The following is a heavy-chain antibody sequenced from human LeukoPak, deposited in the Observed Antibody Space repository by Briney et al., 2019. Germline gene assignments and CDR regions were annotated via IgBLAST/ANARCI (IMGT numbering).Heavy chain of an antibody. CDR1: GDSVSINSAA. V-gene: IGHV6-1*01. CDR3: AREKFGVDY. CDR2: TYYRSKWYN. Sequence: SQTLSLTCAICGDSVSINSAAWNWIRRSPSRGLEWLGRTYYRSKWYNNYAVSVKSRITINPDTSKNQFSLQLNSVTPEDTAVYFCAREKFGVDYWGQGTLVTVSS. J-gene: IGHJ4*02. D-gene: IGHD3-10*01.